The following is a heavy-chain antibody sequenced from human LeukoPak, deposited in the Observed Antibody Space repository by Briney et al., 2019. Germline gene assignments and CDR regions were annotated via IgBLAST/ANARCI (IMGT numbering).Heavy chain of an antibody. J-gene: IGHJ4*02. D-gene: IGHD3-16*01. CDR1: GFTFGDYA. Sequence: HPGGSLRLSCTASGFTFGDYAMTWVRQAPGKGLEWVGFIRNKAYGATPEYAASLKGRFTISRDDSNSIAYLQMNSLKTEDTAVYYCTRASVVGVTGLPDYWGQGTLVTVSS. CDR3: TRASVVGVTGLPDY. V-gene: IGHV3-49*04. CDR2: IRNKAYGATP.